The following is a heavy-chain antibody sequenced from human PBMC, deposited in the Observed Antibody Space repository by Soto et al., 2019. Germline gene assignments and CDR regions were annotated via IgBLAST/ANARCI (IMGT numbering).Heavy chain of an antibody. J-gene: IGHJ4*02. D-gene: IGHD6-13*01. CDR3: ARQTAGYSSSWYTIDY. CDR1: GGSISSSSYY. V-gene: IGHV4-39*01. Sequence: SETLSLTCTVSGGSISSSSYYWGWIRQPPGKGLEWIGSIYYSGSTYYNPSLKSRVTISVDTSKNQFSLKLSSVTAADTAVYYCARQTAGYSSSWYTIDYWGQGTLVTVSS. CDR2: IYYSGST.